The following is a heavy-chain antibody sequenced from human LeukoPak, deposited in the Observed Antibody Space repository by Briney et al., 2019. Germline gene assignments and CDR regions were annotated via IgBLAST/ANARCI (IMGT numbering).Heavy chain of an antibody. J-gene: IGHJ6*03. CDR1: GFIFSTYW. V-gene: IGHV3-74*01. Sequence: PGGSLRLSCEASGFIFSTYWMHWVRQVPGKGLEWVSRINSGGSSTNYADSVKGRFTISRDNAKNTLFLQMNSLRAEDTAVYYCARGPLTTWDYDYYYMDVWGKGTTVTVSS. CDR2: INSGGSST. D-gene: IGHD4-17*01. CDR3: ARGPLTTWDYDYYYMDV.